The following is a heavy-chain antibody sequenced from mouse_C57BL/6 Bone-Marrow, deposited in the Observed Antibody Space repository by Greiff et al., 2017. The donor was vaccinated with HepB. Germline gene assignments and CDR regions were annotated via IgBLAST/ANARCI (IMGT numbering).Heavy chain of an antibody. J-gene: IGHJ1*01. V-gene: IGHV5-17*02. Sequence: EVKLQESGGGLVQPGGSRKLSCAASGFTFSSFGMHWVRQAPEKGLEWVAYISSGSNTVYFVDTRQGRFNISRDNRKNTLFLQMTSLRSEDTAKYYCARSAYYYGSYWYFDVWGAGTTVTVSS. CDR3: ARSAYYYGSYWYFDV. D-gene: IGHD1-1*01. CDR2: ISSGSNTV. CDR1: GFTFSSFG.